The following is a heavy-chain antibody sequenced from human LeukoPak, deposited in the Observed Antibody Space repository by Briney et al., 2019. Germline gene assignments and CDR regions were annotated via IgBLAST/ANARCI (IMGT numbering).Heavy chain of an antibody. J-gene: IGHJ4*02. V-gene: IGHV3-23*01. CDR1: GFTFNSYA. Sequence: GPSLRLSCAASGFTFNSYAMNWARQPPGKALKWLSGISGSGGSTYYVDSVKGRFTISRDNSKNTLYLQLNSLRAEDTAVYYCAKSGVGATTVGHFDYWGQGTLVTVSS. CDR3: AKSGVGATTVGHFDY. D-gene: IGHD1-26*01. CDR2: ISGSGGST.